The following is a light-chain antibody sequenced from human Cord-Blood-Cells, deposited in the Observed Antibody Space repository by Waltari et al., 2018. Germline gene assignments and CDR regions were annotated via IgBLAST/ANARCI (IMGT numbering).Light chain of an antibody. CDR1: QSVSSY. CDR2: DAS. Sequence: IVLTQSPATLSLSLGDRATLSCRASQSVSSYLAWYQQKPGQAPRLLIYDASNRATGIPARFSGSGSGTDFTLTISSLEPEDFAVYYCQQRSNWPPITFGQGTRLEIK. CDR3: QQRSNWPPIT. V-gene: IGKV3-11*01. J-gene: IGKJ5*01.